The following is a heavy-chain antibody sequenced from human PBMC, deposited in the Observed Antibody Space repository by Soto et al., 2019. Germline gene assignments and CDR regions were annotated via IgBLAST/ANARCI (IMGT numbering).Heavy chain of an antibody. V-gene: IGHV4-4*07. CDR3: ARERLFKYRRDFDY. D-gene: IGHD2-2*01. J-gene: IGHJ4*02. CDR1: GGSISSYY. Sequence: SETLSLTCTVSGGSISSYYWSWIRQPAGKGLEWIGRIYTSGSTNYNPSLKSRVTMSVDTSKNQFSLKLSSVTAADTAVYYCARERLFKYRRDFDYWGQGTLVTVSS. CDR2: IYTSGST.